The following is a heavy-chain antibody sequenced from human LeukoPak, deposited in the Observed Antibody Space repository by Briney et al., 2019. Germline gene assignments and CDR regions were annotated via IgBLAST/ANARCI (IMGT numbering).Heavy chain of an antibody. CDR2: IKQDGSET. V-gene: IGHV3-7*01. D-gene: IGHD3-10*01. CDR1: GFTFRSYW. Sequence: AGGSPRLSCAASGFTFRSYWMTWVRQAPGKGLEWVANIKQDGSETSYGDSVKDRFIISRDNAKNSLYLQMNSLRAEDTAVYYCAREDLRAFDFWGQGTMVTVSS. J-gene: IGHJ3*01. CDR3: AREDLRAFDF.